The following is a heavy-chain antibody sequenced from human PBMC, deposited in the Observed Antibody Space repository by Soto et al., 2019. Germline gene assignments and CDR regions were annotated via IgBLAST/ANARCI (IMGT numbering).Heavy chain of an antibody. V-gene: IGHV3-9*01. CDR1: GFTFDDYA. D-gene: IGHD6-6*01. CDR3: AKDDYSSSSGMDY. CDR2: INWNSGSI. Sequence: EVQLVESGGGLVQPGRSLRLSCAASGFTFDDYAMHWVRQAPGKGLEWVSGINWNSGSIGYVDSVKGRFTISRDNAKNSLYLQMNSLRAEDTALYYCAKDDYSSSSGMDYWGQGTLVTVSS. J-gene: IGHJ4*02.